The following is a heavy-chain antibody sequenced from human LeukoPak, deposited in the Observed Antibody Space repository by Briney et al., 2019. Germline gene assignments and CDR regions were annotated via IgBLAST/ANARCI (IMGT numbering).Heavy chain of an antibody. V-gene: IGHV3-66*01. J-gene: IGHJ4*02. D-gene: IGHD6-19*01. CDR1: GFTVSSNY. CDR3: ARVGSSGWYLFDY. Sequence: GGSLRLSCAASGFTVSSNYMSWVRQAPGKGLEWVSVIYSGGSTYYADSVKGRFTISRDNSKNTLYLQMNSLRAEDTAVYYCARVGSSGWYLFDYWGQGTLVTVSS. CDR2: IYSGGST.